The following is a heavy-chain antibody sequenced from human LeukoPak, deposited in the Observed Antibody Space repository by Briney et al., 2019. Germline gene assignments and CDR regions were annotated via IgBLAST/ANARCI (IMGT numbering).Heavy chain of an antibody. CDR2: ISSSGSTI. J-gene: IGHJ4*02. CDR3: ARDYQGSSPYYFDY. Sequence: GGSLRLSCAASKFTFDSYAMNWVRQAPGKGLEWVSYISSSGSTIYYADSVKGRFTISRDNAKNSLYLQMNSLRAEDTAVYYCARDYQGSSPYYFDYWGQGTLVTVSS. D-gene: IGHD6-6*01. CDR1: KFTFDSYA. V-gene: IGHV3-48*03.